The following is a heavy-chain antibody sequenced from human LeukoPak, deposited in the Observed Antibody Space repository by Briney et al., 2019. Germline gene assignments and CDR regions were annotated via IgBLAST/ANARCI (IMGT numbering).Heavy chain of an antibody. CDR2: IRYDGSNK. CDR1: GFTFSTYG. D-gene: IGHD6-6*01. Sequence: GGSLRLSCAASGFTFSTYGMHWVRQAPGKGLEWVAFIRYDGSNKYYGDSAKGRFAISRDNSKNTLYLQMNSLRAEDTAVYYCAKVLGVSSSSAGPYYYYYMDVWGKGTTATVSS. V-gene: IGHV3-30*02. CDR3: AKVLGVSSSSAGPYYYYYMDV. J-gene: IGHJ6*03.